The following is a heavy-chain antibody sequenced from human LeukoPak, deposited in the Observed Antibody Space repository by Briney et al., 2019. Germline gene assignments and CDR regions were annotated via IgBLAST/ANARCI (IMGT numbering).Heavy chain of an antibody. Sequence: GGSLRLSCEASGFIFSSYGMSWVRQPPGKGLEWVSLIRDGDGRTHYADSVKGRFTISRDNSKKMVYLQMNSLRAEDTAVYYCAKGVYYGSDNFDYWGQGTLVTVSS. V-gene: IGHV3-23*01. D-gene: IGHD3-10*01. CDR3: AKGVYYGSDNFDY. CDR1: GFIFSSYG. CDR2: IRDGDGRT. J-gene: IGHJ4*02.